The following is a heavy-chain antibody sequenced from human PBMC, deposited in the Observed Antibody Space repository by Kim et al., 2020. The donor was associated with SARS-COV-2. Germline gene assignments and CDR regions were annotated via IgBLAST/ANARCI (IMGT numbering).Heavy chain of an antibody. CDR2: ISGSGGST. Sequence: GGSLRLSCAASGFTFSSYAMSWVRQAPGKGLEWVSAISGSGGSTYYADSVKGRFTISRDNSKNTLYLQMNSLRAEDTAVYYCAKDKPDHSSSEDYNWFDPWGQGTLVTVSS. CDR3: AKDKPDHSSSEDYNWFDP. J-gene: IGHJ5*02. D-gene: IGHD6-13*01. V-gene: IGHV3-23*01. CDR1: GFTFSSYA.